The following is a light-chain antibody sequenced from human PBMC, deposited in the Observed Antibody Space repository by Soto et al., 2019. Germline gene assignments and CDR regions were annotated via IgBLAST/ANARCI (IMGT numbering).Light chain of an antibody. V-gene: IGKV3-20*01. CDR3: QQYDSPPLT. J-gene: IGKJ4*01. CDR2: GAS. CDR1: QSVSSSY. Sequence: EIVLTQSPGTLSLSPGERATLSCRASQSVSSSYLAWYQQKTGQAPRLLIYGASSRATGIPDSFSGSGSGTDFTLTISRLEPDDFAVYYCQQYDSPPLTFGGGTKVEIK.